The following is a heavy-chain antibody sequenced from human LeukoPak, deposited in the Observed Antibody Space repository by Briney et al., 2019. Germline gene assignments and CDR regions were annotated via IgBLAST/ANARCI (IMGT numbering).Heavy chain of an antibody. V-gene: IGHV4-31*03. CDR2: IYYSGST. D-gene: IGHD3-10*01. CDR1: GGSISSGGYY. J-gene: IGHJ4*02. CDR3: ARGEDYYGSGSFDY. Sequence: SETLSLTCTVSGGSISSGGYYWSWIRQHPGKGLEWIGYIYYSGSTYYNPSLKSRVTISVDTSKNQFSLKLSSVTAADTAVYHCARGEDYYGSGSFDYWGQGTLVTVSS.